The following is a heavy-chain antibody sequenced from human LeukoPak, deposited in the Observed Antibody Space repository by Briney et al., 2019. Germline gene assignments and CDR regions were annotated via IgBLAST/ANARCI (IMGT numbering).Heavy chain of an antibody. CDR3: ARLDCVVDGCYNY. V-gene: IGHV4-4*09. CDR1: GNSITTDS. Sequence: PSETQSLTCFVSGNSITTDSWSWIRQPPGKGLEWIGSIGFSGNINYNPSIKSRVTISIDTSRKQVSLKLRSVTAADTAVYYRARLDCVVDGCYNYWARGSLVAVSS. CDR2: IGFSGNI. D-gene: IGHD3/OR15-3a*01. J-gene: IGHJ4*02.